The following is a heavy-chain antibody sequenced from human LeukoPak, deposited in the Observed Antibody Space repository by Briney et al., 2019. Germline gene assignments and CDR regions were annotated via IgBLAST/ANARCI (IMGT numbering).Heavy chain of an antibody. D-gene: IGHD6-25*01. Sequence: GGSLRLSCAASGFTFSSYAMHWVRQAPGKGLEWVAVISYDGSNKYYADSVKGRFTISRDNSKNTLYLQMNSLRAEDTAVYYCARARLGPFDYWGQGTLVTVSS. CDR2: ISYDGSNK. CDR3: ARARLGPFDY. V-gene: IGHV3-30-3*01. J-gene: IGHJ4*02. CDR1: GFTFSSYA.